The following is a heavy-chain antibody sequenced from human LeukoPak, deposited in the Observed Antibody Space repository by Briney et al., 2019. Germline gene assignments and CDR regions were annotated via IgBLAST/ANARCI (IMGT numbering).Heavy chain of an antibody. J-gene: IGHJ4*02. D-gene: IGHD6-19*01. Sequence: GGSLRLSCAASGLTFRNYGMHWVRKAPGKGLEWVAVIWYDGSNKYYRDSVKGRFTISRDNSKNTLYLQMNSLRAEDTAVYYCAKDQGSGWYFDYWGQGTLVTVSS. CDR1: GLTFRNYG. CDR2: IWYDGSNK. V-gene: IGHV3-33*06. CDR3: AKDQGSGWYFDY.